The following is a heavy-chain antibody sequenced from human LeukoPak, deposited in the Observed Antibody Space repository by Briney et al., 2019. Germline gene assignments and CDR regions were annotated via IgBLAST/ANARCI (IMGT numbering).Heavy chain of an antibody. CDR3: ARARYKEIVGAEFDY. CDR1: GGTFSSYA. D-gene: IGHD1-26*01. Sequence: VKVSCKASGGTFSSYAISWVRQAPGQGLEWMGGIIPIFGTANYAQKFQGRVTITTDESTSTAYMELSSLRSEDTAVYYCARARYKEIVGAEFDYWGQGTLVTVSS. J-gene: IGHJ4*02. CDR2: IIPIFGTA. V-gene: IGHV1-69*05.